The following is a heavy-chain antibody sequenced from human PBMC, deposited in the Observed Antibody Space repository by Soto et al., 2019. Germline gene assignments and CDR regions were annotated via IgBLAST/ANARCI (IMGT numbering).Heavy chain of an antibody. CDR3: STRAYDTNGYYRFDP. Sequence: SETLSLTCAVYGGSFSGHFWTWIRQSPGKGLEWIGEINHSGRVNYSPSLKSRVTISLDTSKNQFSLTLSAVTAADTAMYYCSTRAYDTNGYYRFDPWGQGTLVTVSS. J-gene: IGHJ5*01. D-gene: IGHD3-22*01. CDR2: INHSGRV. V-gene: IGHV4-34*01. CDR1: GGSFSGHF.